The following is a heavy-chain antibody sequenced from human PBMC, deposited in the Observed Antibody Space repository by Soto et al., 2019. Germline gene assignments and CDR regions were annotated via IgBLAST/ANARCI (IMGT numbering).Heavy chain of an antibody. V-gene: IGHV3-33*01. CDR3: SRGSNIVYDYFDY. Sequence: LRLSCAASGFTFSSYGMHWVRQAPGKGLEWGAVILYDGSNKYEADSAKARFTISRDNSKNTLYLQMNSLRAEDTAVYYCSRGSNIVYDYFDYWGQGTLVTFSS. CDR2: ILYDGSNK. D-gene: IGHD5-12*01. J-gene: IGHJ4*02. CDR1: GFTFSSYG.